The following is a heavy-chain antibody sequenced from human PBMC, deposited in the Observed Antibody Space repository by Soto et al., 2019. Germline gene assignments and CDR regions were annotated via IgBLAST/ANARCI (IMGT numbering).Heavy chain of an antibody. Sequence: LRLSCAASGFTFSSYEMNWVRQAPGKGLEWVSYITTSGKTIHYADSVKGRFTISRDNAKNSLYLQMNSLRAEDTAVYYCARDIDYYDSSGYQDYWGQGTLVTVSS. J-gene: IGHJ4*02. D-gene: IGHD3-22*01. CDR1: GFTFSSYE. CDR3: ARDIDYYDSSGYQDY. V-gene: IGHV3-48*03. CDR2: ITTSGKTI.